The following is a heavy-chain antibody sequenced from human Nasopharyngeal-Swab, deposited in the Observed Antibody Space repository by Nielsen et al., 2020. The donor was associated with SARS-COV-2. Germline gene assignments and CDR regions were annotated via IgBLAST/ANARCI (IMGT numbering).Heavy chain of an antibody. J-gene: IGHJ3*02. V-gene: IGHV1-24*01. CDR3: ASEGSGVFGVVIYAFDI. CDR2: VVPEDGEP. CDR1: GYTLTVLP. D-gene: IGHD3-3*01. Sequence: ASVKVSCKVSGYTLTVLPIHWVRQAPGKGLEWMGTVVPEDGEPIYAQNFRGRVTMTEDTSTYTAYLELSSLRSEDTAVYYCASEGSGVFGVVIYAFDIWGPGTLVTVSS.